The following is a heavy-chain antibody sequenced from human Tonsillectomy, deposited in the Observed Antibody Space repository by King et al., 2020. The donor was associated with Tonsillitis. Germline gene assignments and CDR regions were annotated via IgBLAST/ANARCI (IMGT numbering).Heavy chain of an antibody. CDR2: IKADGNVK. J-gene: IGHJ3*01. CDR3: ARDEYIANSESDYDAFDF. D-gene: IGHD1-26*01. Sequence: VQLVESGGGLVQPGGSLRLSCAASGFTFSGYWMSWVRQAPGKGLEWVANIKADGNVKHYVDSVEGRFTISRDNAKNSLYLQMNSLRAEDTAVYYCARDEYIANSESDYDAFDFWGQGTMVTVSS. CDR1: GFTFSGYW. V-gene: IGHV3-7*01.